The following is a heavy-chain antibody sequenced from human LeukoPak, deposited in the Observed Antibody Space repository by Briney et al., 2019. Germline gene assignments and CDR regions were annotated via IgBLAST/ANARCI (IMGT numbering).Heavy chain of an antibody. J-gene: IGHJ3*02. D-gene: IGHD3-10*01. CDR2: IRSSSSNI. V-gene: IGHV3-48*02. CDR1: AFSFSSYS. CDR3: ARDLSGRYAFDI. Sequence: GGSLRLSCAVSAFSFSSYSMIWVHHAPGTWLEMVSYIRSSSSNIYYADAEKGRLTISRDKAKNSLYLQMNSLRDEDTAVYYCARDLSGRYAFDIWGQGTMVTVSS.